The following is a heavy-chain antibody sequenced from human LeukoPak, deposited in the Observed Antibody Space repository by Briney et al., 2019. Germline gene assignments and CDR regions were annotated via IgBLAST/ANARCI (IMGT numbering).Heavy chain of an antibody. J-gene: IGHJ6*03. CDR3: AGIRALEDCSGGSCSDYYYYYMDV. D-gene: IGHD2-15*01. CDR1: GGTFSSYA. V-gene: IGHV1-69*05. CDR2: IIPIFGTA. Sequence: SVKVSCKASGGTFSSYAISWVRQAPGQGLEWMGGIIPIFGTANYAPKFQGRVTITTDESTSTAYMELSSLRSEDTAVYYCAGIRALEDCSGGSCSDYYYYYMDVWGKGPTVTVSS.